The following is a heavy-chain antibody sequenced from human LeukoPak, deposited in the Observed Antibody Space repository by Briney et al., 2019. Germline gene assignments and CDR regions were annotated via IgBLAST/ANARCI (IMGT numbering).Heavy chain of an antibody. J-gene: IGHJ4*02. Sequence: SETLSLTCTVSVGSISSSSYYWGWIRQPPGKGLEWIGSIYYSGSTYYNPSLKSRVTISVDTSKNQFSLKLSSVTAADTAVYYCARLDYYGSGSIDYWGQGTLVTVSS. V-gene: IGHV4-39*01. CDR3: ARLDYYGSGSIDY. CDR2: IYYSGST. CDR1: VGSISSSSYY. D-gene: IGHD3-10*01.